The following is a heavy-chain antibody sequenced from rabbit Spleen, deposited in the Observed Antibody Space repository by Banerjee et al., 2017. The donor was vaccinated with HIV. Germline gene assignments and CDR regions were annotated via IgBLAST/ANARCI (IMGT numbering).Heavy chain of an antibody. CDR1: GFSFSDRDV. CDR3: ARGSAAMTMVITGFYFNL. V-gene: IGHV1S45*01. Sequence: EQLEESGGGLVKPEGSLTLTCKASGFSFSDRDVMCWVRQAPGKGLECIACIYAGSSGSTYYASWAKGRFTISKTSSTTVTLQMTSLTAADTATYFCARGSAAMTMVITGFYFNLWGQGTLVTVS. D-gene: IGHD2-1*01. CDR2: IYAGSSGST. J-gene: IGHJ4*01.